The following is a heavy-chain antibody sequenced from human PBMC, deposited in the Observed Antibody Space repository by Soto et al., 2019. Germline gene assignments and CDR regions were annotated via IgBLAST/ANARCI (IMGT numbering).Heavy chain of an antibody. D-gene: IGHD6-25*01. CDR2: ISGSGDST. J-gene: IGHJ4*02. CDR3: AKDRGAAAGRTPTFDY. CDR1: GFTFSNYA. V-gene: IGHV3-23*01. Sequence: EVQLLESGGGLVQPGGSLRLSCAASGFTFSNYAMSWVRQAPGKGLEWVSIISGSGDSTNYADSVKGRFTISRDNSKNTLFLQMNSLRAEDTCIYYCAKDRGAAAGRTPTFDYWGQGTLVPVSS.